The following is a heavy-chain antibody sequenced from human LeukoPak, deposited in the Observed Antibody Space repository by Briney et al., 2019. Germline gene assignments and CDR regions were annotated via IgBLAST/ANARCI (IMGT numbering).Heavy chain of an antibody. J-gene: IGHJ4*02. Sequence: QPGGSLRLSCAASGFTFSNYAMSWVRQAPGKGLEWVSVISGSGGSIYYADSVKGRFTISRDNSKNTLYLQMNSLRAEDTAVYYCAKEGSYGGNPNLDYWGQGTLVTVSS. D-gene: IGHD4-23*01. V-gene: IGHV3-23*01. CDR2: ISGSGGSI. CDR1: GFTFSNYA. CDR3: AKEGSYGGNPNLDY.